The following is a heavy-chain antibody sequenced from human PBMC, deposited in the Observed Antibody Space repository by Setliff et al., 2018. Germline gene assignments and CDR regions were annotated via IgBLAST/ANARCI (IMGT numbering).Heavy chain of an antibody. J-gene: IGHJ4*02. CDR2: ISAYSGDT. V-gene: IGHV1-18*01. CDR3: AKAPTVTTSLYFDY. Sequence: GASVKVSCKTSGYTFRSYGVSWVRQAPGQGLEWMGWISAYSGDTIYAQNYQGRVTMTTDTSTSTAYMELRSLRSDDTAVYYCAKAPTVTTSLYFDYWGQGTLVTVSS. CDR1: GYTFRSYG. D-gene: IGHD4-17*01.